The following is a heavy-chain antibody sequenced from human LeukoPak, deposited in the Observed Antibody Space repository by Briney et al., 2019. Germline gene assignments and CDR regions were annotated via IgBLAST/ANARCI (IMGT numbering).Heavy chain of an antibody. CDR3: VKARMPHCGTDCLES. J-gene: IGHJ4*02. Sequence: GGSLRLSCATSGFPFSDAWMSWVRQAPGKGLEWVSVIRGSGGGTYYADSVKGRFTISRDNSKNTVYLQMNSLRAEDTAVYYCVKARMPHCGTDCLESWGQGTLVTVSS. D-gene: IGHD2-21*02. CDR1: GFPFSDA. V-gene: IGHV3-23*01. CDR2: IRGSGGGT.